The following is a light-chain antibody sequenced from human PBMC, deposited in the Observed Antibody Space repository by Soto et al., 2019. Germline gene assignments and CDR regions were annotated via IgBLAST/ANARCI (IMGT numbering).Light chain of an antibody. CDR3: QPAKSFPVT. J-gene: IGKJ5*01. CDR2: AAS. CDR1: QDIASW. Sequence: DIQMSQSPSSVSASVGDRVTITCRASQDIASWLAWYQQKPGKAPKLLNYAASSLQSGVPSRFSGSGSATEFTPTISSLQPENFATYYCQPAKSFPVTFGQGTRLEIK. V-gene: IGKV1-12*01.